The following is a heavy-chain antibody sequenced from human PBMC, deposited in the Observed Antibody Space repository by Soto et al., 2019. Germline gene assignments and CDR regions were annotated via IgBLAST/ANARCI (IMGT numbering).Heavy chain of an antibody. V-gene: IGHV4-39*01. CDR3: AIQFAVYGDYGRYFDF. CDR2: MYYSGST. CDR1: GGSISSSGYF. D-gene: IGHD4-17*01. J-gene: IGHJ4*02. Sequence: HLQLQESGPGLVKPSETLSLTCTFSGGSISSSGYFWGWIRQPPGKGLEWIGTMYYSGSTYYNPSLKSRVTLSVDTSKNQFALKLSSVTAADTAVYYCAIQFAVYGDYGRYFDFWGQGPLVTVSS.